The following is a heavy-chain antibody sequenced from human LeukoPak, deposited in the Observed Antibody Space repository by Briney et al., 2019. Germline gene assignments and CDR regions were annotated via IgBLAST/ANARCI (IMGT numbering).Heavy chain of an antibody. Sequence: GGPLRLSCAASGFTFSSYWMSWVRQAPGKGLEWVANIKQDGSEKYYVDSVKGRFTISRDNAKNSLYLQMNSLRAEDTAVYYCARVPRGYDILTGYYPLYFDYWGQGTLVTVSS. J-gene: IGHJ4*02. CDR1: GFTFSSYW. CDR2: IKQDGSEK. D-gene: IGHD3-9*01. V-gene: IGHV3-7*03. CDR3: ARVPRGYDILTGYYPLYFDY.